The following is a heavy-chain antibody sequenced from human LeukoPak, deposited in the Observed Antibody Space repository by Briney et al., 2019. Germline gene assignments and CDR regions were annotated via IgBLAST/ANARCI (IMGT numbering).Heavy chain of an antibody. V-gene: IGHV3-23*01. J-gene: IGHJ4*02. CDR1: GFTFTSSA. CDR2: ISGSGGST. CDR3: ARHVVALGFDY. D-gene: IGHD3-22*01. Sequence: GGSLRLSCAASGFTFTSSAMSWVRQAPGKGLEWVSAISGSGGSTYYADSVKGRFTISRDNSKNTLYLQMNSLRAEDTAVYYCARHVVALGFDYWGQGTLVTVSS.